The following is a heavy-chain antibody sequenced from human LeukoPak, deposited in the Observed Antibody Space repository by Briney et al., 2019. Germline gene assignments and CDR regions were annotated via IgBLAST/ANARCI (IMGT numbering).Heavy chain of an antibody. CDR1: GYTFTGYY. J-gene: IGHJ6*03. V-gene: IGHV1-2*02. Sequence: GASVKVSCKASGYTFTGYYMHWVRQAPGQGLEWMGWINPNSGGTNYAQKFQGRVTMTRDTSISTAYMELSRLRSDDTAVYYCARSVDIVVVPAQNSYHMDVWGKGTTVTVSS. CDR2: INPNSGGT. D-gene: IGHD2-2*01. CDR3: ARSVDIVVVPAQNSYHMDV.